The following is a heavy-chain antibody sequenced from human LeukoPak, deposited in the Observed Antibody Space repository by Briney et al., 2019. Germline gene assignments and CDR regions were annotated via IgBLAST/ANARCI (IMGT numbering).Heavy chain of an antibody. CDR3: ARDLSSLYCSGGSCYLFDY. V-gene: IGHV3-7*01. Sequence: GGSLRLSCAASGFTFSSYEMNWVRQAPGKGLEWVANIKQDGSEKYYVDSVKGRFTISRDNAKNSLYLQMNSLRAEDTAVYYCARDLSSLYCSGGSCYLFDYWGQGTLVTVSS. CDR1: GFTFSSYE. J-gene: IGHJ4*02. CDR2: IKQDGSEK. D-gene: IGHD2-15*01.